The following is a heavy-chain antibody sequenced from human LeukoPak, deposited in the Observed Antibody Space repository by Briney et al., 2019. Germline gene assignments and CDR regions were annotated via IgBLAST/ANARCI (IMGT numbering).Heavy chain of an antibody. CDR3: ARGEGFWSGYYTYYYYYGMDV. CDR1: GFTFSDYY. D-gene: IGHD3-3*01. J-gene: IGHJ6*02. CDR2: IKQDGSEK. Sequence: GGSLRLSCAASGFTFSDYYMSWIRQAPGKGLEWVANIKQDGSEKYYVDSVKGRFTISRDNAKNSLYLQMNGLRAEDTAVYYCARGEGFWSGYYTYYYYYGMDVWGQGTTVTVSS. V-gene: IGHV3-7*01.